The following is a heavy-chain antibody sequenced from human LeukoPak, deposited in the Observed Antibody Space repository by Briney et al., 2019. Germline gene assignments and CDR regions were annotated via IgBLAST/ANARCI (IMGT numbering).Heavy chain of an antibody. CDR1: GGSFSGYY. Sequence: SGTLSLTCAVYGGSFSGYYWSWIRQPPGKGLEWIGEINHSGSTNYNPSLKSRVTISVDTSKNQFSLKLSSVTAADTAVYYCARRESGLVYYYYMDVWGKGTTVTISS. J-gene: IGHJ6*03. CDR3: ARRESGLVYYYYMDV. D-gene: IGHD3/OR15-3a*01. CDR2: INHSGST. V-gene: IGHV4-34*01.